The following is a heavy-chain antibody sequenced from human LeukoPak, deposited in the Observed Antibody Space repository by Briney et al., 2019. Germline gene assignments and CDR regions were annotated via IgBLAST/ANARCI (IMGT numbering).Heavy chain of an antibody. D-gene: IGHD2-8*01. J-gene: IGHJ6*03. CDR3: ARSARHCNNGVCFTDYYIDL. CDR2: ISAYNGNT. Sequence: GASVKVSCKASGYTFTSYGISWVRQAPGQGRECMGWISAYNGNTNYAQKLQGRVTMTTDTSTSTAYMELRSLRSDDTAVYYCARSARHCNNGVCFTDYYIDLWGKGTTVTVSS. V-gene: IGHV1-18*01. CDR1: GYTFTSYG.